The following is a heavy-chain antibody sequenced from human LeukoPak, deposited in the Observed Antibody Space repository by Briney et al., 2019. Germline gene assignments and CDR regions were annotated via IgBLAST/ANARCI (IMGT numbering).Heavy chain of an antibody. V-gene: IGHV3-20*04. CDR1: GFTFDDYG. CDR2: INWNGGST. CDR3: ARPSPPYSGSYLGCYDY. D-gene: IGHD1-26*01. Sequence: PGGPLRLSCAASGFTFDDYGMSWVRQAPGKGLEWVSGINWNGGSTGYADSVKGRFTISRDNAKNSLYLQMNSLRAEDTALYYCARPSPPYSGSYLGCYDYWGQGTLVTVSS. J-gene: IGHJ4*02.